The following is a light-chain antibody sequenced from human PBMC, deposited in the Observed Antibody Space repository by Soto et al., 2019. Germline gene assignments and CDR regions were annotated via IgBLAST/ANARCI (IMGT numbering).Light chain of an antibody. CDR3: TSYTSSGTHV. J-gene: IGLJ1*01. CDR2: DVI. V-gene: IGLV2-14*01. Sequence: QSALTQPASVSGSPGQSITISCTGTTNDVGGYNYVSWHQQHPGKAPKLMIYDVINRPSGVSNRFSGSKSDNTASLTISGLQAEDEADYYCTSYTSSGTHVFGSGTKVTVL. CDR1: TNDVGGYNY.